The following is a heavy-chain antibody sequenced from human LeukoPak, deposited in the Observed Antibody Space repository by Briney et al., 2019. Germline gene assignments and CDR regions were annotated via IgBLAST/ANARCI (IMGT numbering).Heavy chain of an antibody. Sequence: GGSLRLSCAASGFTFSSYAMHWVRQAPGKGLEWVAVISYDGSNKYYADSVKGRFTIPRDNSKNTLYLQMNSLRAEDTAVYYCARDRVTGVVVAATTATFDPWGQGTLVTVSS. V-gene: IGHV3-30*04. CDR1: GFTFSSYA. CDR3: ARDRVTGVVVAATTATFDP. D-gene: IGHD2-15*01. J-gene: IGHJ5*02. CDR2: ISYDGSNK.